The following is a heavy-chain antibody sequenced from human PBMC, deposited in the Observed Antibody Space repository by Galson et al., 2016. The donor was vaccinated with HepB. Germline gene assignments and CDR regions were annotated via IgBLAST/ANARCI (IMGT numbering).Heavy chain of an antibody. CDR2: ISYNVWTT. CDR3: TREHLQRRTGLDL. V-gene: IGHV3-64*01. CDR1: GFAFGSHV. J-gene: IGHJ5*02. Sequence: SLRLSCAASGFAFGSHVMHWVRQAPGKGLEYVSGISYNVWTTYYENSVKGRFTITRDTSKNTLSLQMDSLRVEDMAVYYCTREHLQRRTGLDLWGRGTLVTVSS.